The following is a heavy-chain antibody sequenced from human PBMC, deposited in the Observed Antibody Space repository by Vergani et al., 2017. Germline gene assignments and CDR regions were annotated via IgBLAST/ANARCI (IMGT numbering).Heavy chain of an antibody. CDR3: ARGVLRFLEWLGYYYYYMDV. Sequence: QVQLQQWGAGLLKPSETLSLTCAVYGGSFSGYYWSWIRQPPGKGLEWIGEINQSGSTNYNPSLKSRVTISVDTSKNQFSLKLSSVTAADTAVYYCARGVLRFLEWLGYYYYYMDVWGKGTTVTVSS. J-gene: IGHJ6*03. CDR1: GGSFSGYY. D-gene: IGHD3-3*01. CDR2: INQSGST. V-gene: IGHV4-34*01.